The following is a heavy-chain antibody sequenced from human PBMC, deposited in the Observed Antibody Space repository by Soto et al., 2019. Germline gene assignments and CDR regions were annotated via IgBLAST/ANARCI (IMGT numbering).Heavy chain of an antibody. V-gene: IGHV3-30*03. D-gene: IGHD3-22*01. Sequence: PGGSLRLSCAASGFTFRNYGMHWVRQAPGKGPEWVAVISHDGSDKYYADSMKGRFIISRDNSENTLFLNMNSLKPEDTAVYYYDSSGYPHILYYFDYWGQGTLVTVSS. J-gene: IGHJ4*02. CDR1: GFTFRNYG. CDR3: DSSGYPHILYYFDY. CDR2: ISHDGSDK.